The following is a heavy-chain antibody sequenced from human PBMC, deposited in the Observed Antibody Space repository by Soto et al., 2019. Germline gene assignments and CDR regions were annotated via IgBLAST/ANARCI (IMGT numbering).Heavy chain of an antibody. CDR1: GFTFSSYA. V-gene: IGHV3-23*01. Sequence: GGSLRLSCAASGFTFSSYAMSWVRQAPGKGLEWVSAIGGSGGSTYYAESVKGRFTISGDNSKNTLYLQMNSLRAEDTAVYYCAKDRQDIVVVPAAIIWGQGTLVTVSS. J-gene: IGHJ4*02. CDR2: IGGSGGST. CDR3: AKDRQDIVVVPAAII. D-gene: IGHD2-2*02.